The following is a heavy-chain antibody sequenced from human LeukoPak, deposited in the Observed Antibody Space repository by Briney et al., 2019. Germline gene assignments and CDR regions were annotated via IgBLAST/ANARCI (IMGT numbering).Heavy chain of an antibody. J-gene: IGHJ3*02. CDR3: ARRKLRKRENAFDI. Sequence: PSETLSLTCAVYGGSFSDYYWSWIRQPPGKGPEWIGEINHSGSTNYNPSLKSRVTISVDTSKNQFSLKLSSVTAADTAVYYCARRKLRKRENAFDIWGQGTMVTVSS. CDR1: GGSFSDYY. D-gene: IGHD1-7*01. V-gene: IGHV4-34*01. CDR2: INHSGST.